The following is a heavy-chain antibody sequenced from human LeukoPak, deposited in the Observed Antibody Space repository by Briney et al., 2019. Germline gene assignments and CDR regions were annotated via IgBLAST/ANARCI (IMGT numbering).Heavy chain of an antibody. CDR1: GGSISSYY. J-gene: IGHJ3*02. D-gene: IGHD5-12*01. CDR3: ARQDVATSHDAFDI. V-gene: IGHV4-59*08. CDR2: IYYSGST. Sequence: ASETLSLTCTVSGGSISSYYWTWIRQPPGKGLEWIGYIYYSGSTNYNPSLKSRVTISVDTSKNQFSLKLSSVAAADTAVYYCARQDVATSHDAFDIWGQGTMVTVSS.